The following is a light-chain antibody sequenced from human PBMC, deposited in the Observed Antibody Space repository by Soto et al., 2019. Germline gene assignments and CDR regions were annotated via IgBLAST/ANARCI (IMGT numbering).Light chain of an antibody. J-gene: IGLJ1*01. V-gene: IGLV2-14*01. CDR1: SSDIGGDSY. Sequence: QSALTQPASISGSPGQSITISCTGTSSDIGGDSYVSWYQQHPGKAPKLMIYEVTRRPSGVSDRFSGSKSGNMASLTISRLQAEDEADYFCSSYTRSSTVFGTGTKLTVL. CDR2: EVT. CDR3: SSYTRSSTV.